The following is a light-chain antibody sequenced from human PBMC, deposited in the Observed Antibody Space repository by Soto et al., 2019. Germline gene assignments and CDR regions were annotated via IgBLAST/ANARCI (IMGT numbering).Light chain of an antibody. CDR3: CSYVGSYTSYV. Sequence: QSALTQPRSVSGSPGQSVTISCTGTSSDVGGYNFVSWYQQHPGKAPKFMIYDVTKRPSGVPDRSSGSKSGNTASLTISGLQGEDEADYYCCSYVGSYTSYVFGTGTKLTVL. CDR2: DVT. J-gene: IGLJ1*01. V-gene: IGLV2-11*01. CDR1: SSDVGGYNF.